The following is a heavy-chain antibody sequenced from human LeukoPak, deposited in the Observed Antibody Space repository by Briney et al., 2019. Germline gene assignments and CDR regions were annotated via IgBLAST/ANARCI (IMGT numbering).Heavy chain of an antibody. J-gene: IGHJ4*02. CDR2: IYHSGST. Sequence: PSETLSLTCTVSGDSTTTSYWSWIRQPPEKGLEYIEYIYHSGSTNYNPSLKSRVTISVDTSKNQFSLRLSSVTAADTAVYYCARVRGTSYLEYWGQGTLVTVSS. CDR1: GDSTTTSY. CDR3: ARVRGTSYLEY. D-gene: IGHD1-1*01. V-gene: IGHV4-59*01.